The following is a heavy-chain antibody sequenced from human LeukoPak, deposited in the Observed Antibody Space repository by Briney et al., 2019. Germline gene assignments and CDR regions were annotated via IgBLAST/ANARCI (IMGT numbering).Heavy chain of an antibody. J-gene: IGHJ4*02. CDR3: ARDYYSDSSGYYLH. CDR1: GFTFSDYY. Sequence: GGSLRLSCAASGFTFSDYYMSWIRQAPGKGLEWVSYISSSGSTIYYADSVKGRFTISRDNARNSLYLQMNSLRAEDTAVYYCARDYYSDSSGYYLHWGQGTLVTVSS. V-gene: IGHV3-11*04. D-gene: IGHD3-22*01. CDR2: ISSSGSTI.